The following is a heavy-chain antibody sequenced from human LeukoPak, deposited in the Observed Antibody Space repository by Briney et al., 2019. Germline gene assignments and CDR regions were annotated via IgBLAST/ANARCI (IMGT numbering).Heavy chain of an antibody. V-gene: IGHV3-23*01. CDR1: GFTFSGYA. J-gene: IGHJ4*02. CDR2: ISGSGGST. CDR3: AKTGRDYGDFFYFDY. Sequence: GGSLRLSCAASGFTFSGYAMSWVRQAPGKGLEWVSAISGSGGSTYYADSVKGRFTISRDNSKNTLYLQISSLRAEDTAVYYCAKTGRDYGDFFYFDYWGQGTLVTVSS. D-gene: IGHD4-17*01.